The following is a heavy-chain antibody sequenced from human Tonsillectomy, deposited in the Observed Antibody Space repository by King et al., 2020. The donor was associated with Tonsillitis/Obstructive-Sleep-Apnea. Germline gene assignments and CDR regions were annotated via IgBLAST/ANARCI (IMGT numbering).Heavy chain of an antibody. D-gene: IGHD3-3*01. V-gene: IGHV4-34*01. CDR3: VKEGCFWRGYSHGYYMDV. CDR1: GGSFSGYY. CDR2: INHSGST. J-gene: IGHJ6*03. Sequence: VQLQQWGAGLLKPSETLSLTCAVYGGSFSGYYWSWIRQHPGKGLEWIGEINHSGSTNYNPSLKSRVTISVDTSKSQFSLKLSSVTAADTAVYYCVKEGCFWRGYSHGYYMDVWAKGPRSPSP.